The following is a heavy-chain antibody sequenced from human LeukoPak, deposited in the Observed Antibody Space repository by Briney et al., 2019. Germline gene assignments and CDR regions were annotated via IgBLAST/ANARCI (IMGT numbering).Heavy chain of an antibody. D-gene: IGHD3-10*01. Sequence: GGSLRLSCAASGFTFSNAWMSWVRQAPGKGLEWVGRIKSNTDGGTTDYAAPVKGRFTISRDDSKNTLNLQMNSLKTEDTAVYYCTTFYYYGSGSYLGYWGQGTLVTVSS. CDR2: IKSNTDGGTT. J-gene: IGHJ4*02. V-gene: IGHV3-15*01. CDR1: GFTFSNAW. CDR3: TTFYYYGSGSYLGY.